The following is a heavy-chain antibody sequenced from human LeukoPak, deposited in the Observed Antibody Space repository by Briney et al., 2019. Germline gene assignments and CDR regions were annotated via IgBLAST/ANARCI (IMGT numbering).Heavy chain of an antibody. CDR3: ARGYSSRNNWFDP. CDR1: GYTFTSYD. Sequence: ASVKVSCKASGYTFTSYDINWVRQATGQRLEWMGWINAGNGNTKYSQEFQGRVTITRDTSASTAYMELSSLRSEDMAVYYCARGYSSRNNWFDPWGQGTLVTVSS. V-gene: IGHV1-3*03. D-gene: IGHD6-13*01. J-gene: IGHJ5*02. CDR2: INAGNGNT.